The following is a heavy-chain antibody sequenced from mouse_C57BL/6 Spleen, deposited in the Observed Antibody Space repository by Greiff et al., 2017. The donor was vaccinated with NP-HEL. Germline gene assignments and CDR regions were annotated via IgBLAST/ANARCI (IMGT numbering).Heavy chain of an antibody. CDR3: ARKGYTFFDY. J-gene: IGHJ2*01. CDR1: GYTFTDYN. CDR2: INPNNGGT. Sequence: EVQLQQSGPELVKPGASVKMSCKASGYTFTDYNMHWVKQSHGKSLEWIGYINPNNGGTSYNQKFKGKATLTVNKSSSTAYMELRSLTSEDAAVYYCARKGYTFFDYWGQGTTLTVSS. D-gene: IGHD5-1-1*01. V-gene: IGHV1-22*01.